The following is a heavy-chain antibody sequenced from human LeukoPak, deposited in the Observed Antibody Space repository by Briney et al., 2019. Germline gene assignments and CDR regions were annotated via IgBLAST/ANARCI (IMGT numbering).Heavy chain of an antibody. CDR2: IWYDGSNK. CDR1: GFTFSSFG. D-gene: IGHD6-19*01. Sequence: GKSLRLSCAASGFTFSSFGMHWVRQAPDKGLEWVAVIWYDGSNKYYADSVKGRFTISRDNSKNTLYLQMNSLRAEDTAVYYCARDRYSSGWSYYFDYWGQGTLVTVSS. J-gene: IGHJ4*02. V-gene: IGHV3-33*01. CDR3: ARDRYSSGWSYYFDY.